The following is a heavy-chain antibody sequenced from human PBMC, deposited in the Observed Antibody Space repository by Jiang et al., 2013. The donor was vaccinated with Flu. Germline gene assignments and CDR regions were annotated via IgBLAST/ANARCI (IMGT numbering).Heavy chain of an antibody. J-gene: IGHJ5*02. Sequence: SGFTFSSYGMHWVRQAPGKGLEWVAVIWYDGSNKYYADSVKGRFTISRDNSKNTLYLQMNSLRAEDTAVYYCARDGWDYYYDSSGWFDPWGQGTLVTVSS. CDR2: IWYDGSNK. CDR1: GFTFSSYG. V-gene: IGHV3-33*01. D-gene: IGHD3-22*01. CDR3: ARDGWDYYYDSSGWFDP.